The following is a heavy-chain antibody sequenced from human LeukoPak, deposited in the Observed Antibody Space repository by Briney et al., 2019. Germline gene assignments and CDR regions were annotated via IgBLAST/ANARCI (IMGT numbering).Heavy chain of an antibody. CDR1: GGSISGYY. D-gene: IGHD3-10*01. J-gene: IGHJ4*02. V-gene: IGHV4-59*01. Sequence: SETLSLTCTVSGGSISGYYWSWIRQPPGKGLEWIGYIYYSGSTNYNPSLKSRVTISVDTSKNQFSLKLSSVTAADTAVYYCARVVRGVTVIDYWGQGTLVTVSS. CDR3: ARVVRGVTVIDY. CDR2: IYYSGST.